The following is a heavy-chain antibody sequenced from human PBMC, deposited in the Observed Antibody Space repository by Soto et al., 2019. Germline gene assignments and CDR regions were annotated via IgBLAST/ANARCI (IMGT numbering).Heavy chain of an antibody. V-gene: IGHV3-23*01. CDR1: GFTFSSFA. Sequence: EVPLLESGGGLVQSGGSLRLSCAASGFTFSSFAMNWVRQAPGKGLEWVSTISVSGDPTTYADSVKGRFTISRDNSMDTLYLQMNSLRAEDTALYFCAKDGVGWVTTVSYFDSWGQGTRVTVSS. J-gene: IGHJ4*02. D-gene: IGHD4-4*01. CDR3: AKDGVGWVTTVSYFDS. CDR2: ISVSGDPT.